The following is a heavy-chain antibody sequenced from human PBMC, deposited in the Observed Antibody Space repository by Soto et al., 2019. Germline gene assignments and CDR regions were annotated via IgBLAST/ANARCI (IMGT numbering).Heavy chain of an antibody. J-gene: IGHJ4*02. CDR3: ARGSLRYYYDSSVY. Sequence: ASVKVSCKVSGYTLTELSMHWVRQAPGKGLEWMGGFGPVFGAAIYAQKCQGRVTMTADESTDTAYMELSSLRSEDTAVYYCARGSLRYYYDSSVYWGQGTLVTVSS. CDR1: GYTLTELS. D-gene: IGHD3-22*01. V-gene: IGHV1-24*01. CDR2: FGPVFGAA.